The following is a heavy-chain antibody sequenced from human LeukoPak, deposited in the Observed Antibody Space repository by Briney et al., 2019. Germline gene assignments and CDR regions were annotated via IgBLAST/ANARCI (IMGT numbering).Heavy chain of an antibody. CDR1: GGSFSGYY. D-gene: IGHD3-3*01. J-gene: IGHJ3*02. V-gene: IGHV4-34*01. CDR2: INHSGST. Sequence: SETLSLTCAVYGGSFSGYYWSWIRQPPGKGLEWTGEINHSGSTNYNPSIKRRVTISVDTSKNQFSLKLSSVTAADTAVYYCASGTVLTTIFGVSTQTNDAFDIWGQGTMVTVSS. CDR3: ASGTVLTTIFGVSTQTNDAFDI.